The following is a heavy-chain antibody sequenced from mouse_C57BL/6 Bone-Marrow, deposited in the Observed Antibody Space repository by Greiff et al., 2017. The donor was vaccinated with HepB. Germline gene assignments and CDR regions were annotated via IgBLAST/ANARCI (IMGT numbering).Heavy chain of an antibody. J-gene: IGHJ1*03. Sequence: QVQLQQPGAELVKPGASVKMSCKASGYTFTSYWITWVKQRPGQGLEWIGDIYPGSGSTNYNEKFKSKATLTVDTSSSTAYMQLSILTSEDSAVYYCARCLYCYSSSYWYFEVWGTGTTVTVSS. D-gene: IGHD1-1*01. CDR2: IYPGSGST. CDR3: ARCLYCYSSSYWYFEV. V-gene: IGHV1-55*01. CDR1: GYTFTSYW.